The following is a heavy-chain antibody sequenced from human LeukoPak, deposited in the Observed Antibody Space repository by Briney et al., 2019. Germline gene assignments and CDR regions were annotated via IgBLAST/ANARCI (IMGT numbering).Heavy chain of an antibody. CDR3: AKVDYSSSDP. D-gene: IGHD6-13*01. Sequence: QPGGSLRLSCAASGFIVSSNYMSWVRQAPGKGLEWVSVIYSGGTTYYADSVKGRFTISRDNSKNTLYLQMNSLRAEDTAVYYCAKVDYSSSDPWGQGTLVTVSS. V-gene: IGHV3-53*01. CDR2: IYSGGTT. CDR1: GFIVSSNY. J-gene: IGHJ5*02.